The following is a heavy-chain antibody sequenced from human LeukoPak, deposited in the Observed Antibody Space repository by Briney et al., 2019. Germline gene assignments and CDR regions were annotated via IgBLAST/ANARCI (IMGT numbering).Heavy chain of an antibody. J-gene: IGHJ4*02. Sequence: GGSLRLSCAASGFTFSSYSMNWVRQAPGKGLEWVSSISSSSSYIYYADSVKGRFTISRDNAKNSLYLQMNSLRAEDTAVYYCARDTEQRWLQFSFDYWGQGTLVTVSS. CDR3: ARDTEQRWLQFSFDY. CDR2: ISSSSSYI. D-gene: IGHD5-12*01. CDR1: GFTFSSYS. V-gene: IGHV3-21*01.